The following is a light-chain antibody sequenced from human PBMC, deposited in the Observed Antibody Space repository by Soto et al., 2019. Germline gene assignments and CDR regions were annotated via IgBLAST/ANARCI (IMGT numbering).Light chain of an antibody. J-gene: IGLJ3*02. CDR2: DVT. Sequence: QSALTQPRSVSGSPGQSVTISCAGTSSDVGAYNWVSWYQQHPGKVPKLIIYDVTRRPSGVPDRFSGSKSGNTASLTISGLQADDEVDYYCCSYAGSYTLVFGGGTKLTVL. V-gene: IGLV2-11*01. CDR3: CSYAGSYTLV. CDR1: SSDVGAYNW.